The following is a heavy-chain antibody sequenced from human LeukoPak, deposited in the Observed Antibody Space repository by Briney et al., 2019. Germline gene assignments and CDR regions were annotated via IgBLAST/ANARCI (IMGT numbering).Heavy chain of an antibody. Sequence: PSETLSLTCTVSGGSISSGGYYWSWIRQHPGKGLEWIGYIYYSGSTFYNPSLKSRVTISVDTSKNQFSLKLSSVTAADTAVYYCARVHDYYGMDVWGQGTTVTVSS. V-gene: IGHV4-31*03. CDR2: IYYSGST. J-gene: IGHJ6*02. CDR1: GGSISSGGYY. CDR3: ARVHDYYGMDV.